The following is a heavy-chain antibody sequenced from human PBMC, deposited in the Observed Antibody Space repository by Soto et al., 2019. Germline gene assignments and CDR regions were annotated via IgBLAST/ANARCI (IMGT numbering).Heavy chain of an antibody. CDR2: INHSGST. CDR3: AREGNLGRWIQPLDS. D-gene: IGHD2-2*03. J-gene: IGHJ4*02. Sequence: PSETLSLICAVYGGSFSGYYWSWIRQPPGKGLEWIGEINHSGSTNYNPSLKSRVTISVDTSKNHFSLKLISVTTADTAVYFCAREGNLGRWIQPLDSWGQGTLVTVSS. V-gene: IGHV4-34*01. CDR1: GGSFSGYY.